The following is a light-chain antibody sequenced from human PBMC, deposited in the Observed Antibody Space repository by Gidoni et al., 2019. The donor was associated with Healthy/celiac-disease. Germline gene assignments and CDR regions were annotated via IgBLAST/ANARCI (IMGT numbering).Light chain of an antibody. CDR2: AAS. J-gene: IGKJ4*02. V-gene: IGKV1-39*01. CDR1: QSISRY. Sequence: DIQITQSPSSLSASVGDRVTITCRASQSISRYLNWYQQKPGKAPKLLIYAASSLQSGVPSRFSGSGYGTDFTSNISSLQPEDFANYYCQQSYSTPTTFGGGNKVEIK. CDR3: QQSYSTPTT.